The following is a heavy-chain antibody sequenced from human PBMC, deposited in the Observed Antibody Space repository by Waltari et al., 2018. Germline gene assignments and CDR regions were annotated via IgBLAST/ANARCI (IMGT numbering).Heavy chain of an antibody. D-gene: IGHD4-4*01. CDR2: INVDGIGT. Sequence: EVQLVESEGTLVQRGGSLILSCAVSGFPFSSSWMHWVRQAPGQGLVWLSRINVDGIGTVYADSVKGRVTISRDNAKNTLYLQMNSLRADDTAVYYCARGVPDYSSLAYWGQGTLVTVSS. V-gene: IGHV3-74*01. J-gene: IGHJ4*02. CDR3: ARGVPDYSSLAY. CDR1: GFPFSSSW.